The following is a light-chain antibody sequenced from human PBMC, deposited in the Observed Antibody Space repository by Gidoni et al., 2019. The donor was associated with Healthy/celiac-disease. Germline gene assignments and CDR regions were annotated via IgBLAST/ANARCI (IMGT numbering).Light chain of an antibody. J-gene: IGKJ1*01. V-gene: IGKV1-9*01. Sequence: IQLTQSPSSLSASVGDRVTITCRASQGISSYLAWYQQKPGKAPKLLIYAASTLQSGVPSRFSGSGSRTDFTLTISSLQPEDFATYYCQQLNSYPLTFGQGTKVEIK. CDR1: QGISSY. CDR3: QQLNSYPLT. CDR2: AAS.